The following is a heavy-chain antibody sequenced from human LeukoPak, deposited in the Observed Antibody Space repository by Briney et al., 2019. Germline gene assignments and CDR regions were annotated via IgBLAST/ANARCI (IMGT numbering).Heavy chain of an antibody. CDR3: ARDLNWNSGEDY. Sequence: GASVKVSCKASGYTFTGYYMHWVRQAPGQGLEWMGWINPNSGGTNYAQKLQGRVTMTTDTSTSTAYMELRSLRSDDTAVYYCARDLNWNSGEDYWGQGTLITVSS. D-gene: IGHD1-7*01. CDR2: INPNSGGT. J-gene: IGHJ4*02. CDR1: GYTFTGYY. V-gene: IGHV1-2*02.